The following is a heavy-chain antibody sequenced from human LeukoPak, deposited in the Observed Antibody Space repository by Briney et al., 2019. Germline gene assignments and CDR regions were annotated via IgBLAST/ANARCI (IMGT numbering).Heavy chain of an antibody. D-gene: IGHD4-23*01. V-gene: IGHV4-4*02. J-gene: IGHJ4*02. CDR2: IHYSGST. CDR3: ARDGGLRWQDPHIFDY. CDR1: GGSISSSNW. Sequence: SETLSLTCAVSGGSISSSNWWSWVRQPPGKGLEWIGYIHYSGSTNYNPSLKSRATISVDTSKNQFSLKLSSVTAADTAVYYCARDGGLRWQDPHIFDYWGQGTLVTVSS.